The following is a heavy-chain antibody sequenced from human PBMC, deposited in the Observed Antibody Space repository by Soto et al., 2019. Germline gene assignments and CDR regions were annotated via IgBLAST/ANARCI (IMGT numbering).Heavy chain of an antibody. CDR2: VYHSGVT. J-gene: IGHJ3*02. V-gene: IGHV4-38-2*01. CDR3: ARVFGGQDAFDI. Sequence: SETLSLTCAVSGSSISSGYYWGWIRRPPGKGLEWSGTVYHSGVTFYNPSLKSRVTISVDTSKNQFSLKLRSVTAADSAVYYCARVFGGQDAFDIWGQGTMVTVSS. CDR1: GSSISSGYY. D-gene: IGHD3-16*01.